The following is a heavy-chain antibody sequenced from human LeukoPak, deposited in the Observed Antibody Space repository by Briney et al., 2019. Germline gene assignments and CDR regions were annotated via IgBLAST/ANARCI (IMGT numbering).Heavy chain of an antibody. D-gene: IGHD6-19*01. CDR3: AKDRGSGWPQFDY. V-gene: IGHV3-23*01. J-gene: IGHJ4*02. CDR1: GFSFGDYA. CDR2: ISGRGGST. Sequence: GGSLRLSCAASGFSFGDYAMSWVRQAPGKGLEWVLAISGRGGSTYYADSIKGRFTISRDNSKNTLYLQVHSLRAEDTAEYYCAKDRGSGWPQFDYWGQGTLVTVSS.